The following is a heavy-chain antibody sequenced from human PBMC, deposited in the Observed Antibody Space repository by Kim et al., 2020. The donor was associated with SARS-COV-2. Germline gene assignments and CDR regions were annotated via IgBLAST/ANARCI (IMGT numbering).Heavy chain of an antibody. CDR2: ISYDGSNK. V-gene: IGHV3-30*18. CDR3: AKDLINSITIFDFYYYG. D-gene: IGHD3-3*01. CDR1: GFTFSSYG. J-gene: IGHJ6*01. Sequence: GGSLRLSCAASGFTFSSYGMHWVRQAPGKGLEWVAVISYDGSNKYYADSVKGRFTISRDNSKNTLYLQMNSLRAEDTAVYYCAKDLINSITIFDFYYYG.